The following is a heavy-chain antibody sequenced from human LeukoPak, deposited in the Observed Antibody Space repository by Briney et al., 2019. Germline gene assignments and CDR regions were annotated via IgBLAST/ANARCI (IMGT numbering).Heavy chain of an antibody. Sequence: PGGSLRLSCAASGFTFSDYYMNWNRQAPGKGLEWVSYISSSGSTIYYADSVKGRFTISRDNAKNSLYLQMNSLRAEDTAVYYCARQYSYGSRAFDYWGQGTLVTVSS. V-gene: IGHV3-11*01. CDR2: ISSSGSTI. J-gene: IGHJ4*02. CDR3: ARQYSYGSRAFDY. CDR1: GFTFSDYY. D-gene: IGHD5-18*01.